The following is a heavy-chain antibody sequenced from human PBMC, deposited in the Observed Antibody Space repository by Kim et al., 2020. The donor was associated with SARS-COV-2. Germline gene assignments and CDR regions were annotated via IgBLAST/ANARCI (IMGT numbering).Heavy chain of an antibody. Sequence: ASVKVSCKVSGYTLTELSMHWVRQAPGKGLEWMGGFDPEDGETIYAQKFQGRVTMTEDTSTDTAYMELSSLRSEDTAVYYCATEFAYCGGDCYSFDYLGQGTLVTVSS. V-gene: IGHV1-24*01. CDR3: ATEFAYCGGDCYSFDY. J-gene: IGHJ4*02. CDR1: GYTLTELS. D-gene: IGHD2-21*02. CDR2: FDPEDGET.